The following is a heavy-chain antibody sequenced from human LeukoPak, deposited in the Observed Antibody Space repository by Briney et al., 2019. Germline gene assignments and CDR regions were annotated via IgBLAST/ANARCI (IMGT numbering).Heavy chain of an antibody. Sequence: SGGSLRLSCAASGFTFSSYAMSWVRQAPGKGLEWVSAISGSGGSTYHADSVKGRFTISRDNSKNTLYLQMNSLRAEDTAVYYCANAPTTVTYYYYYGMDVWGQGTTVTVSS. V-gene: IGHV3-23*01. CDR3: ANAPTTVTYYYYYGMDV. CDR2: ISGSGGST. J-gene: IGHJ6*02. D-gene: IGHD4-17*01. CDR1: GFTFSSYA.